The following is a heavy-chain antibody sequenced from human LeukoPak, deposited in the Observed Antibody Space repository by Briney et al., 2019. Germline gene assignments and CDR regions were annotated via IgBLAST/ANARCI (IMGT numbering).Heavy chain of an antibody. J-gene: IGHJ6*02. Sequence: PSETLSLTCTVSGGSLSSYYWTWIRQPPGKGLEWIGNIYNSGRTNYHPSLKSRLTISIDTSKNQFSLKLTSVTAADTAVYYCARCTLATEDRGSGMDVWGQGTTVTVSS. CDR2: IYNSGRT. CDR1: GGSLSSYY. V-gene: IGHV4-59*01. D-gene: IGHD3-10*01. CDR3: ARCTLATEDRGSGMDV.